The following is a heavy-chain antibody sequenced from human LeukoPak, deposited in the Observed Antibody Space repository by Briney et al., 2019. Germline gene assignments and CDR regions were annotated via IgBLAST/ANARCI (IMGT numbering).Heavy chain of an antibody. CDR2: IRSKPYGGTT. CDR1: GFTFGDYA. J-gene: IGHJ4*02. CDR3: ARQQAKWFGSGKLHEARSDY. D-gene: IGHD3-10*01. V-gene: IGHV3-49*03. Sequence: GGSLRLSCTASGFTFGDYAMSWFRQASGKGLEWVGFIRSKPYGGTTEYAASVKGRFTISRDDSKSIAYLQMNGLKTEDTAVYYCARQQAKWFGSGKLHEARSDYWGQGTLVTVSS.